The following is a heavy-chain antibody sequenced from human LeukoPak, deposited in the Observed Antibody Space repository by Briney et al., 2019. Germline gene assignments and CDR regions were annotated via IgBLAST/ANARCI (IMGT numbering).Heavy chain of an antibody. CDR3: ARMATFYDC. Sequence: SETLSLTCTVSGGSISSYYWSWIRQPPGKGLEWIGYIYYSGSTNYNPSLKSRVTISVDTSKNQFSLKVRSVTAADTAVYYCARMATFYDCWGQGTLVTVSS. CDR2: IYYSGST. V-gene: IGHV4-59*01. CDR1: GGSISSYY. J-gene: IGHJ4*02. D-gene: IGHD5-24*01.